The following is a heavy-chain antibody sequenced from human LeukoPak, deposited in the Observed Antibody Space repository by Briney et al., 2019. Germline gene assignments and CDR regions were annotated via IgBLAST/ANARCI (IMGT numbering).Heavy chain of an antibody. CDR3: AKGGDDYSVFDY. J-gene: IGHJ4*02. CDR1: GFTFSSYA. CDR2: ISSSGSTI. D-gene: IGHD3-16*01. V-gene: IGHV3-48*04. Sequence: GGSLRLSCAASGFTFSSYAMSWVRQAPGKGLEWVSYISSSGSTIYYADSVKGRFTISRDNAKKSLYLQMNSLRAEDTAVYYCAKGGDDYSVFDYWGQGTLVTVSS.